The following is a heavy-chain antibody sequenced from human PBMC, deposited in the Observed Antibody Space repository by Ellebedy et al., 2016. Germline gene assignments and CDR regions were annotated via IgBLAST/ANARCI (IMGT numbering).Heavy chain of an antibody. CDR2: ISAYNGNT. V-gene: IGHV1-18*01. J-gene: IGHJ6*02. CDR3: ARDQERGYSYGYVPGPYYYYGMDV. CDR1: GYTFTSYG. D-gene: IGHD5-18*01. Sequence: ASVKVSCKASGYTFTSYGISWVRQAPGQGLEWMGWISAYNGNTNYAQKLQGRVTMTTDTSTSTAYMELRSLRSDDTAVYYCARDQERGYSYGYVPGPYYYYGMDVWGQGTTVTVSS.